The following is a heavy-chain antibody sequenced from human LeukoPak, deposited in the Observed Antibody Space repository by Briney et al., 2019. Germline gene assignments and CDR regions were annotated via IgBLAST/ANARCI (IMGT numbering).Heavy chain of an antibody. V-gene: IGHV3-7*01. CDR3: ARDSAGNDY. D-gene: IGHD6-13*01. Sequence: GGSLRLSCAASGFTLSTSWMSWVRHSPGKGLQWVANIKQDGSEQYYVDSVKGRFTISRDNAKNSLFLQMNSLRAEDTAMYYCARDSAGNDYWGQGTLVTVSS. CDR1: GFTLSTSW. J-gene: IGHJ4*02. CDR2: IKQDGSEQ.